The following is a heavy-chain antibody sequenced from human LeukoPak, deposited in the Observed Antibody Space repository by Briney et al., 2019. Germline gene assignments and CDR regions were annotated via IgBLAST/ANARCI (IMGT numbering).Heavy chain of an antibody. D-gene: IGHD6-19*01. Sequence: GGSLRLSCAASGFTFSDYYMSWIRQAPGKGLEWVSYISSSGSTIYCADSVKGRFTISRDNAKNSLYLQMNSLRAEDTAVYYCARDPRKQWLVRSGAFDIWGQGTMVTVSS. CDR2: ISSSGSTI. J-gene: IGHJ3*02. CDR3: ARDPRKQWLVRSGAFDI. CDR1: GFTFSDYY. V-gene: IGHV3-11*04.